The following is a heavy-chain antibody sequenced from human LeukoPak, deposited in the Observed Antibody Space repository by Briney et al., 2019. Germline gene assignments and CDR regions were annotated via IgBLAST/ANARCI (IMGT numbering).Heavy chain of an antibody. CDR3: ARDNPSGGSSGWTGLDY. CDR1: GLTFSSYG. CDR2: IWYDGSNK. J-gene: IGHJ4*02. V-gene: IGHV3-33*01. D-gene: IGHD6-19*01. Sequence: PGGSLRLSGAASGLTFSSYGMHWVRQAPGKGLEGVAVIWYDGSNKNYVDSVKGRFTISRDNSKNTLYLEMKSLRAEDTAVYYCARDNPSGGSSGWTGLDYWGQGTLVTVSS.